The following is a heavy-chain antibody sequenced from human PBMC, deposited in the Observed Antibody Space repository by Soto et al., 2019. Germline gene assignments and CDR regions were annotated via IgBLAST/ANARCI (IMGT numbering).Heavy chain of an antibody. J-gene: IGHJ4*02. CDR3: ARHDSGTMSVTPY. Sequence: QLQLQESGPGLVKPSETLSLTCTVSGGSISSSSYYWGWIRQPPGKGLEWIGSIYYSGSTYYNPSLKSRSTXSXDXAKHQFSLTLSSVTAADTAVYYCARHDSGTMSVTPYWGQGTLVTVSS. CDR2: IYYSGST. V-gene: IGHV4-39*01. CDR1: GGSISSSSYY. D-gene: IGHD3-10*02.